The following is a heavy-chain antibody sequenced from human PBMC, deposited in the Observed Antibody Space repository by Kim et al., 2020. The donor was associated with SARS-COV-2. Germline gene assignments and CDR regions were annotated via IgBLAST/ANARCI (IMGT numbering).Heavy chain of an antibody. Sequence: GSTYYADSVRGRFTISRDNSKNMLYLQMNGLRAEDTAVYYCASLGGLAYYYESYDGMDVWGQGTTVTVS. D-gene: IGHD3-22*01. CDR3: ASLGGLAYYYESYDGMDV. CDR2: GST. V-gene: IGHV3-53*01. J-gene: IGHJ6*02.